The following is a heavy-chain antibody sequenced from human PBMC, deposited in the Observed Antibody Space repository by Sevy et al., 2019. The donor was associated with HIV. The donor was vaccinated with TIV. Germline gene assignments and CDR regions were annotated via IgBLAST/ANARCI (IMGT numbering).Heavy chain of an antibody. CDR3: ARGREDYLWGSYRSIPPSFDY. CDR1: GYSFSTYW. D-gene: IGHD3-16*02. J-gene: IGHJ4*02. CDR2: IYPGHSDT. V-gene: IGHV5-51*01. Sequence: VESLKISCKGSGYSFSTYWIGWVRQMAGKGLQSMGIIYPGHSDTRHSPSFQGQVTSSAVKSISTAYLQWSSLKASDTAMYYCARGREDYLWGSYRSIPPSFDYWGQGTLVSVSS.